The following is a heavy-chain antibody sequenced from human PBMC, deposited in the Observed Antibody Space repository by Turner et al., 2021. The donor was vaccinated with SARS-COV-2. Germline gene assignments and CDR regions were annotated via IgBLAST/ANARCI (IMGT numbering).Heavy chain of an antibody. CDR2: IYYSGTT. CDR3: ARDTRVVPLWVDS. D-gene: IGHD2-2*01. Sequence: QLQLQESGPGLVKPSETLSHTCTVSGASVNNSDYYWAWIRQPPEKGLEWIGNIYYSGTTYYNPSLKSRVTISVDTSKNQFSLKLTSVTAADTAVYFCARDTRVVPLWVDSWGQGTLVTVSS. J-gene: IGHJ4*02. V-gene: IGHV4-39*02. CDR1: GASVNNSDYY.